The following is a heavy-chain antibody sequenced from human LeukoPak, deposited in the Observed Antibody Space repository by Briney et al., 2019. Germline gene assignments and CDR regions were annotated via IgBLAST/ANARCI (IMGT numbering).Heavy chain of an antibody. J-gene: IGHJ4*02. CDR2: IHHSGSI. CDR3: ARGGDRSFDY. Sequence: SETLSLTCAVSGVSISSNLWWTWVRQPPGKGLEWIAEIHHSGSINYNPSLKSRVTISVDKAKNQFSLNLNSVTAADTAVYYCARGGDRSFDYWSQGTLVTVSS. D-gene: IGHD3-10*01. CDR1: GVSISSNLW. V-gene: IGHV4-4*02.